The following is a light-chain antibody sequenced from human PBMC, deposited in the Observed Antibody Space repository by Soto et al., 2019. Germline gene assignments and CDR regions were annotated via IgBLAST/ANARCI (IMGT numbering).Light chain of an antibody. Sequence: QSVLAQPPSASGCLGQSVTISCTGTASDVGVYSYVSWYQQHPGKAPKLMIYEVTKRPSGVPDRFSGSKSGNTASLTVSGLQAEDEADYYCSSYAGSSTLYVFGTGTKVTVL. J-gene: IGLJ1*01. CDR3: SSYAGSSTLYV. CDR2: EVT. CDR1: ASDVGVYSY. V-gene: IGLV2-8*01.